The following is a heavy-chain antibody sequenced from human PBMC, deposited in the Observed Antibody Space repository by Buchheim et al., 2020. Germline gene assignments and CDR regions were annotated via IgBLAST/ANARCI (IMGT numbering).Heavy chain of an antibody. CDR3: ASDLSGGGLDY. D-gene: IGHD2-15*01. V-gene: IGHV3-30*04. CDR2: ISDDATRT. Sequence: QVQLVESGGGVVQPGRSLRLSCAASGISFSRYSMHWVRQAPGKGLEWVAVISDDATRTNYVDSVRGRFTISRDNPRNTLYLQMGSLRLDDTAVFYCASDLSGGGLDYWGQGTL. J-gene: IGHJ4*02. CDR1: GISFSRYS.